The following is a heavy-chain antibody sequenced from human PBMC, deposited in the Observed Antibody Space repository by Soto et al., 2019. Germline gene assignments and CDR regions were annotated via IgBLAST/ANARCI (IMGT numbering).Heavy chain of an antibody. CDR1: GFTFSSFA. CDR2: ITGSGNTA. D-gene: IGHD3-10*01. V-gene: IGHV3-23*01. J-gene: IGHJ6*03. CDR3: AKNTYDYGSRYYYYMAV. Sequence: GGSLRLSCAASGFTFSSFAMTWVRLAPGKGLEWVSSITGSGNTAYYADSVKGRFTMSRDNTKNTLHLNLNSVRAEDTAIYYCAKNTYDYGSRYYYYMAVWGKGTTVTVSS.